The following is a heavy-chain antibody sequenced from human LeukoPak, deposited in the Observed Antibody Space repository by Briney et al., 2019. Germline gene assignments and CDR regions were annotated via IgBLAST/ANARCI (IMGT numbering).Heavy chain of an antibody. D-gene: IGHD4-11*01. CDR1: GYTFTSYG. J-gene: IGHJ5*02. CDR3: AERRTTVTTGDNWFDP. V-gene: IGHV1-69*05. Sequence: SVKVSCKASGYTFTSYGISWVRQAPGQGLEWMGGIIPIFGTANYAQKFQGRVTITTDESTSTAYMELSSLRSEDTAVYYCAERRTTVTTGDNWFDPWGQGTLVTVSS. CDR2: IIPIFGTA.